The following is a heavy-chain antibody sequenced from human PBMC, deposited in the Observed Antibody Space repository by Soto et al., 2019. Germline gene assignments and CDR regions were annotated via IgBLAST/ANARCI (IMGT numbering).Heavy chain of an antibody. CDR1: GFTFSSYA. J-gene: IGHJ4*02. CDR3: AKGGVGLGYCSSTSCYGYYFDY. Sequence: EVQLLESGGGLVQPGGSLRLSCAASGFTFSSYAMSWVRQAPGKGLEWVSAISGSGGSTYYADSVKGRFTISRDNSKNTLYLQMNSLRAEDTAVYYCAKGGVGLGYCSSTSCYGYYFDYWGQGTLVTVSS. CDR2: ISGSGGST. D-gene: IGHD2-2*01. V-gene: IGHV3-23*01.